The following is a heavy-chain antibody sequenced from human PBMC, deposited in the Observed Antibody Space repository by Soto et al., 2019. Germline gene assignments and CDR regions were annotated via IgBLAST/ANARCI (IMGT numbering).Heavy chain of an antibody. D-gene: IGHD3-10*02. CDR3: ARNMDYYYGRGSGNGHGV. J-gene: IGHJ6*02. CDR1: GYTFTAYY. V-gene: IGHV1-2*02. CDR2: INPKFGDT. Sequence: QVQLVQSGAEVKEPGDSVRVSCEASGYTFTAYYIHWVRQAPGQGLEWMGWINPKFGDTTYAQDFQGRVSMTRDMSISTAYMDLSSLTSDDTAIYYCARNMDYYYGRGSGNGHGVWGQGTTVTVFS.